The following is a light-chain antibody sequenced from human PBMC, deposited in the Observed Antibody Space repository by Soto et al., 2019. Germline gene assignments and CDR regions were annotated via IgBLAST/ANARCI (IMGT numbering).Light chain of an antibody. CDR3: QQYGSPPIT. CDR1: QSVSSSY. V-gene: IGKV3-20*01. J-gene: IGKJ5*01. Sequence: EIVLTQSPGTLSLSPGERATLSCRASQSVSSSYLAWYQQKPGQAPRLLIYGASSRATGIPDRFSGSGSGTDFTLTISRLEPEDFAVYYCQQYGSPPITFRQETRLE. CDR2: GAS.